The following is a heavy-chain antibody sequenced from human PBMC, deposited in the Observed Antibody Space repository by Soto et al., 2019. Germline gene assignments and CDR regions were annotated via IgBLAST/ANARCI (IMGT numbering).Heavy chain of an antibody. Sequence: SETLSLTCTVSGGSISSSRYYWGWIRQPPGKGPEWLGSIYYRGSTYYNPSLKSRVIISVDTSKNHFSLKLSGVTAADTAVYYCARQMTTVTTVDYWGQGTLVTVS. V-gene: IGHV4-39*01. CDR2: IYYRGST. CDR3: ARQMTTVTTVDY. J-gene: IGHJ4*02. CDR1: GGSISSSRYY. D-gene: IGHD4-17*01.